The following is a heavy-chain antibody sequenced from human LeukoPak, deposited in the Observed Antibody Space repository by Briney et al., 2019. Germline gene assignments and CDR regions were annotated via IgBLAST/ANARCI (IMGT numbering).Heavy chain of an antibody. V-gene: IGHV3-7*01. CDR2: IKPDGSGK. Sequence: GGSLRLSCAASGFSFSSYWMTWVRQVPGKGLEWVANIKPDGSGKHYVDSGKGRFTISRDNAKSSLYLQMDSLRVEDTAVYYCSSQPAVIDLDFWGQGALVTVSS. CDR1: GFSFSSYW. CDR3: SSQPAVIDLDF. D-gene: IGHD2/OR15-2a*01. J-gene: IGHJ4*02.